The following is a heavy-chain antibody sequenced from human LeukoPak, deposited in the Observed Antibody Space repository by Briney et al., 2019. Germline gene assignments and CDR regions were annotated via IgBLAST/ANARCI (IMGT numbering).Heavy chain of an antibody. J-gene: IGHJ4*02. D-gene: IGHD2-2*01. V-gene: IGHV3-23*01. Sequence: GGSLRLSCAASGFIFSSYAMSWVRQAPGKGLEWVSAISGSGGSTYYADSVKGRFTISRDSSKNTLYLQMNSLRAEDTAVYYCAKDAIVVPAASDYFDSWGQGALVTVSS. CDR2: ISGSGGST. CDR1: GFIFSSYA. CDR3: AKDAIVVPAASDYFDS.